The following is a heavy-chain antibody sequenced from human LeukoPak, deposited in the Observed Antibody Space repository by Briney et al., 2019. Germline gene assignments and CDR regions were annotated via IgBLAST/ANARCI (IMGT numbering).Heavy chain of an antibody. CDR1: GGSISSCS. CDR3: AKLDSSGDNLY. J-gene: IGHJ4*02. V-gene: IGHV4-59*01. D-gene: IGHD3-22*01. Sequence: SETLSVSCTVSGGSISSCSWSWFRQPPGKGLEWIGFIYYSGSTNYNPSLKSRVTLLVDTSKNQFSLRLSSVTAADTAVYYCAKLDSSGDNLYWGQGTLVTVSS. CDR2: IYYSGST.